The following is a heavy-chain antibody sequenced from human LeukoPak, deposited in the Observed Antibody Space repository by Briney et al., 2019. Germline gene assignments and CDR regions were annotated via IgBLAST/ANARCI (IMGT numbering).Heavy chain of an antibody. CDR2: IHYSGST. CDR3: ARAGYNYGFFNLDY. CDR1: GGSISTYY. J-gene: IGHJ4*02. Sequence: SETLSLTCTVSGGSISTYYWSWIRQPPGKGLEWIGFIHYSGSTSYNPSLHSRVTISIDTSKNQFSLKLSSVTAADTALYYCARAGYNYGFFNLDYWGQGTLVTVSS. V-gene: IGHV4-59*08. D-gene: IGHD5-18*01.